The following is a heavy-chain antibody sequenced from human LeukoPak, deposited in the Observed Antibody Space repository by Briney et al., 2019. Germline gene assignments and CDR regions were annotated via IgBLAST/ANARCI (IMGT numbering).Heavy chain of an antibody. CDR1: GGSISSYY. D-gene: IGHD3-22*01. J-gene: IGHJ3*02. V-gene: IGHV4-4*07. CDR2: IYTSGST. Sequence: SETLSLTCTVSGGSISSYYWSWIRQPAGKGLEWIGRIYTSGSTNYNPSLKSRVTMSGDTSKNQVSLKLSPVTAADTAVYYCARQPHYSYDSSVKGVFDIWGQGTMVTVSS. CDR3: ARQPHYSYDSSVKGVFDI.